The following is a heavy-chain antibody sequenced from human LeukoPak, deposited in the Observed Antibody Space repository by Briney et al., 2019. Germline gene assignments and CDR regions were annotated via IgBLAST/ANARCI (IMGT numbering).Heavy chain of an antibody. CDR1: GFTFSSYA. V-gene: IGHV3-23*01. CDR2: ISGSGGST. CDR3: AKDPYYYDSSGYLPYFDY. Sequence: GGSLRLSCAASGFTFSSYAMSWVRQAPGKGLEWVSAISGSGGSTYYADSVKGRFTISRDNSKNTLYLQMNSLRAEDTAVYYCAKDPYYYDSSGYLPYFDYWGQGTLVTVSS. J-gene: IGHJ4*02. D-gene: IGHD3-22*01.